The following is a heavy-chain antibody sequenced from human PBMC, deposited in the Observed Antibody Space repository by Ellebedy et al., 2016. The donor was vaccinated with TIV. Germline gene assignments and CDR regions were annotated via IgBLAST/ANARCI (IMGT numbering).Heavy chain of an antibody. J-gene: IGHJ3*01. Sequence: ASVKVSCKASGYTVSRNAMHWVRQAPGQRLEWMGWIAAGSDNTKYSQKFQGRVTVTSDTSTSTVYMELSSLRSEDTAVYFCARCPLNFFGSKNAFDLWGRGTMVTVSS. D-gene: IGHD3-10*01. CDR2: IAAGSDNT. V-gene: IGHV1-3*01. CDR1: GYTVSRNA. CDR3: ARCPLNFFGSKNAFDL.